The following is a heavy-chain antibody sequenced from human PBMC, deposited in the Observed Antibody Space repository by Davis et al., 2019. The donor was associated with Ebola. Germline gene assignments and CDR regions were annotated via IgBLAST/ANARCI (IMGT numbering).Heavy chain of an antibody. Sequence: AASVKVSCKASGYTFTGYYMHWVRRAPGQGLEWMGWINPNSGGTNYAQKFQGWVTMTRDTSISTAYMELSRLRSDDTAVYYCARLAHCSSTSCLPGGMDVWGQGTTVTVSS. V-gene: IGHV1-2*04. CDR3: ARLAHCSSTSCLPGGMDV. D-gene: IGHD2-2*01. CDR2: INPNSGGT. J-gene: IGHJ6*02. CDR1: GYTFTGYY.